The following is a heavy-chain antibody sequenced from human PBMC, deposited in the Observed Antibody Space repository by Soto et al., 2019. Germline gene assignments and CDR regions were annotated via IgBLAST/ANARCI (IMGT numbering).Heavy chain of an antibody. CDR1: GGTFRNYG. Sequence: QVQLVQAGAEVKKPGSSVKVSCKASGGTFRNYGITWVRQAHGQGLEWMGGIIARSGTTTFAQKFQVRLTIKADESSSAAYLELRNLRSEDTAVEYCASYYWSGYGDIDCFDPWGQRTLGTVTS. CDR3: ASYYWSGYGDIDCFDP. J-gene: IGHJ5*02. D-gene: IGHD3-3*01. CDR2: IIARSGTT. V-gene: IGHV1-69*01.